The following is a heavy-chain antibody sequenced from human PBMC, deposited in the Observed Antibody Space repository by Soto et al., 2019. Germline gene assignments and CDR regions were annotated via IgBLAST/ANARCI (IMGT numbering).Heavy chain of an antibody. D-gene: IGHD1-26*01. CDR3: ASGWEPSSRTPIDY. V-gene: IGHV3-33*01. J-gene: IGHJ4*02. CDR1: GFTFSSYG. Sequence: VGSLRLSCAASGFTFSSYGMHWVRQAPGKGLEWVAVIWYDGSNKYYADSVKGRFTISRDNSKNTLHLQMNSLRAEDTAVYYCASGWEPSSRTPIDYWGQGTLVTVSS. CDR2: IWYDGSNK.